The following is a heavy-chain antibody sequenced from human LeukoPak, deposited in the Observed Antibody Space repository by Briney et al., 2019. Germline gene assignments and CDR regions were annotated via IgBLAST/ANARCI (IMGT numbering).Heavy chain of an antibody. CDR3: ARAFYGSGSYKLDY. Sequence: GGSLRLSCAASGFTFSSYSMNWVRQAPGKGLEWVSYISSSSSTMYYADSVKGRFTISRDNAKNSLYLQMNSLRAEDTAVYYCARAFYGSGSYKLDYWGQGTLVTVSS. CDR2: ISSSSSTM. CDR1: GFTFSSYS. D-gene: IGHD3-10*01. J-gene: IGHJ4*02. V-gene: IGHV3-48*01.